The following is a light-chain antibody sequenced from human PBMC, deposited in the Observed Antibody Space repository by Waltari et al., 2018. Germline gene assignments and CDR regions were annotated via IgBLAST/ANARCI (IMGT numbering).Light chain of an antibody. J-gene: IGLJ2*01. CDR3: QSFDNMLSGGVV. V-gene: IGLV1-40*01. CDR2: GHN. CDR1: TSNIGAGHD. Sequence: QSVLTQPPSVSGTPGQRVTISCSGSTSNIGAGHDVHWYQHLPGTAPKPLIYGHNKRPSGVPARFSGSKSGTSASLAITGLQADDEADYFCQSFDNMLSGGVVFGGGTKLAVL.